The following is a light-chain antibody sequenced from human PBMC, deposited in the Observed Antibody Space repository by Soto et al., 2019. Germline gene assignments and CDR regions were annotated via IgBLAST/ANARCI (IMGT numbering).Light chain of an antibody. CDR2: GTK. J-gene: IGLJ3*02. V-gene: IGLV8-61*01. Sequence: QAVVTQEPSFSVSPGGTVTLTCGLSSGSVSTSHFPNWCQQTPGQPPRTLIYGTKTRSSGVPDRFSGSILGIRAALTITGAQADDESDYYCVLYVGSGIWVFGGGTKVTVL. CDR1: SGSVSTSHF. CDR3: VLYVGSGIWV.